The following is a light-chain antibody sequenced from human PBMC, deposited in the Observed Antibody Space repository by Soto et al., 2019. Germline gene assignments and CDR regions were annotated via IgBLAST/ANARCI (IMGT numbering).Light chain of an antibody. J-gene: IGLJ1*01. V-gene: IGLV2-23*01. CDR3: CSYAGSSTYV. CDR1: WSNIGRNS. CDR2: EGS. Sequence: QSVLTQPPSVSGTPGQRVSISCSGIWSNIGRNSVSWYHHLPGTAPKLMIYEGSKRPSGVSNRFSGSKSGNTASLTISGLQAEDEADYYCCSYAGSSTYVFGTGTKVTVL.